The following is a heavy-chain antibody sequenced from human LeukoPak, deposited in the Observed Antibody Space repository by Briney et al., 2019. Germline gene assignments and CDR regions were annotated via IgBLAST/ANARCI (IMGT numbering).Heavy chain of an antibody. V-gene: IGHV3-13*01. J-gene: IGHJ5*02. Sequence: PGGSLRLSCAASGFTFSSYDMHWVRQATGKGLEWVSAIGTAGDTYYPGSVKGRFTISRENAKNSLYPQMNSLRAGDTAVYYCARGGHGSGSHNWFDPWGQGTLVTVSS. CDR3: ARGGHGSGSHNWFDP. CDR1: GFTFSSYD. CDR2: IGTAGDT. D-gene: IGHD3-10*01.